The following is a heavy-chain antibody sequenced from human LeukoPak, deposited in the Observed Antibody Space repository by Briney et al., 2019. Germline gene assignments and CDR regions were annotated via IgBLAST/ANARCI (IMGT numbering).Heavy chain of an antibody. CDR1: GFTVNSCY. CDR3: ARDSSTSCYDY. V-gene: IGHV3-66*01. D-gene: IGHD2-2*01. Sequence: PGGSLRLSCAASGFTVNSCYMSWVRQAPGKGLEWVSLIYSNADTYYADSVKGRFINSRDNAKNSLYLQMNSLRAEDTAVYYCARDSSTSCYDYWGQGTLVTVSS. J-gene: IGHJ4*02. CDR2: IYSNADT.